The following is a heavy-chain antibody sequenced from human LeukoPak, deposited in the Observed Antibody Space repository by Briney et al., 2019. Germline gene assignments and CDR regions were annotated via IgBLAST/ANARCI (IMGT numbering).Heavy chain of an antibody. J-gene: IGHJ4*02. V-gene: IGHV1-2*02. CDR2: INSNTGDT. D-gene: IGHD3-22*01. CDR3: AREEANYYDSSGYPLDY. CDR1: GYTFTAYY. Sequence: ASVKVSCKASGYTFTAYYVHWVRQAPGQGPEWMGWINSNTGDTGYAQKFQGRVTMTRDTSISTAYMELSRLRSDDTAVYYCAREEANYYDSSGYPLDYWGQGTLVTVSS.